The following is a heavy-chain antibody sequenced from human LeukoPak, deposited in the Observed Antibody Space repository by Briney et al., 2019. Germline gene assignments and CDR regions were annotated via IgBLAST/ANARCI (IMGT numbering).Heavy chain of an antibody. V-gene: IGHV3-73*01. CDR2: IRRKANSYAT. J-gene: IGHJ4*02. CDR3: TSSTTVTTY. D-gene: IGHD4-17*01. CDR1: VFTFSGSA. Sequence: GGSLKLSCAASVFTFSGSAMHWVRQASGKGLEWVCRIRRKANSYATAYAASVKGRFPISRDDSKNTAYLQMNSLKTEDTAAYYCTSSTTVTTYWGQGTLVTVSS.